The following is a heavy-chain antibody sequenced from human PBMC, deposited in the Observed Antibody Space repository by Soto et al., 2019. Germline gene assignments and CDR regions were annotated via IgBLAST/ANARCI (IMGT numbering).Heavy chain of an antibody. D-gene: IGHD1-26*01. V-gene: IGHV3-23*01. J-gene: IGHJ4*02. CDR2: ISARGGSS. Sequence: EVQLLESGGGLVQPGGSLRLACAASGFSFSSYAMVWVRQAPGKGLEWVSVISARGGSSYFADSVKGRFTISRDNSKKVLSLEMTSLRAEDKATYFCAKGSIDYSASVDHWGQGTLVIVSS. CDR1: GFSFSSYA. CDR3: AKGSIDYSASVDH.